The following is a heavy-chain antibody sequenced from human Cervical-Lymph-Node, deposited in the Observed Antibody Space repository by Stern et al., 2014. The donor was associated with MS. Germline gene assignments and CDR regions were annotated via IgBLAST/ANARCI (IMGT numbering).Heavy chain of an antibody. CDR2: ISYDGRNK. CDR1: GFTFSSYG. Sequence: VQLVESGGGVVQPGRSLRLSCTASGFTFSSYGMHWVRQAPGKGLAWVAVISYDGRNKYYGDSVKGRITISRDNSKKTLYLQMNGLRIDDTAIYYCAKERGYDNVVMDVWGQGTTVTVS. V-gene: IGHV3-30*18. D-gene: IGHD5-12*01. CDR3: AKERGYDNVVMDV. J-gene: IGHJ6*02.